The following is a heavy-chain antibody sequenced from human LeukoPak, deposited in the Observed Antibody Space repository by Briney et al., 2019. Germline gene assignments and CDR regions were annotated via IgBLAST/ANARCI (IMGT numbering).Heavy chain of an antibody. CDR3: ARIVSVHAFDI. V-gene: IGHV4-4*07. Sequence: SETLSLTCTLSGGSISSHYWSWIRQPAGKGLEWIGRIYISGSSSYNPSLKSRVTMSVDASKNQFSLKLSSVTAADTAVYYCARIVSVHAFDIWGQGTMVTVSS. D-gene: IGHD2-15*01. CDR1: GGSISSHY. CDR2: IYISGSS. J-gene: IGHJ3*02.